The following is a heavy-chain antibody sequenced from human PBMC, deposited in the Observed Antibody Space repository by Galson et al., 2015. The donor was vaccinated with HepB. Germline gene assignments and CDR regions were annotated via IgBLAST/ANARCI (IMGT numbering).Heavy chain of an antibody. CDR1: GYTFSSYS. CDR2: ISAYNRNT. D-gene: IGHD2-15*01. J-gene: IGHJ5*02. V-gene: IGHV1-18*01. Sequence: SVKVSCKASGYTFSSYSITWVRQGPGQGLEWMGWISAYNRNTNYAQKLKGRVTMTTDRSTSTAYMELRSLRFYDKAIYSCAGGALVVGVAATQYNWFDPWGQGTLVTVSS. CDR3: AGGALVVGVAATQYNWFDP.